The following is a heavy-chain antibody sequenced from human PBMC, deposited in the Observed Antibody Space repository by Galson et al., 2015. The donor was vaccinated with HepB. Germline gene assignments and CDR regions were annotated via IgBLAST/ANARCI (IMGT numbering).Heavy chain of an antibody. V-gene: IGHV3-30*04. CDR1: GFTFSSYA. CDR3: ARARSGLRPPAIQH. D-gene: IGHD4-17*01. J-gene: IGHJ1*01. Sequence: SLRLSCAASGFTFSSYAMHWVRQAPGKGLEWVAVISYDGSNKYYADSVKGRFTISRDNSKNTLYLQMNSLRAEDTAVYYCARARSGLRPPAIQHWGQGTLVTVSS. CDR2: ISYDGSNK.